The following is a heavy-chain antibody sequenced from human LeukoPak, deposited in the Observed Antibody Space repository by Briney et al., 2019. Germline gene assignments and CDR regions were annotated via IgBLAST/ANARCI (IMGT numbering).Heavy chain of an antibody. V-gene: IGHV3-30*04. CDR3: ARDREDIVVVPAAMPPGGNYYGMDV. J-gene: IGHJ6*02. Sequence: PGGSLRLSCAASGFTFSSYAMHWVRQAPGKGLEWVAVISYDGSNIYYADSVKGRFTISRDNSKNTLYLQMNSLRAEDTAVYYCARDREDIVVVPAAMPPGGNYYGMDVWGQGTTVTVSS. CDR1: GFTFSSYA. D-gene: IGHD2-2*01. CDR2: ISYDGSNI.